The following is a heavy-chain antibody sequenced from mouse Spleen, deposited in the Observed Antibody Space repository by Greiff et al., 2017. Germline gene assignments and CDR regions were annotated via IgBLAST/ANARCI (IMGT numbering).Heavy chain of an antibody. CDR3: ARLGTAWFAY. V-gene: IGHV5-9-1*01. D-gene: IGHD3-3*01. CDR2: ISSGGSYT. Sequence: DVMLVESGGGLVKPGGSLKLSCAASGFTFSSYAMSWVRQTPEKRLEWVATISSGGSYTYYPDSVKGRFTISRDNAKNTLYLQMSSLRSEDTAMYYCARLGTAWFAYWGQGTLVTVSA. J-gene: IGHJ3*01. CDR1: GFTFSSYA.